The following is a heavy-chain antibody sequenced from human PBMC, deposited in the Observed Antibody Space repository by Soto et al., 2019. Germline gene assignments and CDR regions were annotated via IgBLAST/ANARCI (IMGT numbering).Heavy chain of an antibody. Sequence: ASVKVSCKASGGTFSSYAISWVRQAPGQGLEWMGGIIPIFGTANYAQKFQGRVTITADESTSTAYMELSNLRSEDTAVYYCARFSHRGLGYYYGMDVWGQGTTVTVSS. CDR3: ARFSHRGLGYYYGMDV. CDR2: IIPIFGTA. J-gene: IGHJ6*02. V-gene: IGHV1-69*13. CDR1: GGTFSSYA. D-gene: IGHD5-12*01.